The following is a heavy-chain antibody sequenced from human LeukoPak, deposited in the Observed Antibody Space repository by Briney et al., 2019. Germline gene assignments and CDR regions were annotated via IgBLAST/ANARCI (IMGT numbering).Heavy chain of an antibody. CDR2: IYTSGST. CDR1: GGSISSYY. Sequence: SETLSLTCTVSGGSISSYYWSWIRQPAGKGLEWIGRIYTSGSTNYNPSLKSRVTMSVDTSKNQFSLQLNSVTPEDTAVYYCAKPISDYYDSSGPVVGYWGQGTLVTVSS. V-gene: IGHV4-4*07. J-gene: IGHJ4*02. D-gene: IGHD3-22*01. CDR3: AKPISDYYDSSGPVVGY.